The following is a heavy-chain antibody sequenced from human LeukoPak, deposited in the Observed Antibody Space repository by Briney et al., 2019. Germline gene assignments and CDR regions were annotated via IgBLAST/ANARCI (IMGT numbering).Heavy chain of an antibody. CDR3: ARDYEVFGAPNFDY. D-gene: IGHD3-10*02. Sequence: GASVKVSCTASGYTFTGYYMHWVRQAPGQGLEWMGWINPNSGGTNYAQKFQGRVTMTRDTSISTAYMELSRLRSDDTAVYYCARDYEVFGAPNFDYWGQGTLVTVSS. V-gene: IGHV1-2*02. CDR1: GYTFTGYY. CDR2: INPNSGGT. J-gene: IGHJ4*02.